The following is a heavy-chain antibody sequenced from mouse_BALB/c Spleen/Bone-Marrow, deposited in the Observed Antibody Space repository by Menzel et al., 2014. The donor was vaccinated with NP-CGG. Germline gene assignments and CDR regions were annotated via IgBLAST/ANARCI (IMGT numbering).Heavy chain of an antibody. CDR1: EFSLTSYG. CDR3: ARGGSSRAWFAY. Sequence: QVQLKQSGPGLVAPSQSLSITCTVSEFSLTSYGLHWVRQPPGKGLEWLGVIWAGGSTNYNSALMSRLSISKDNSKSXVFLKMNSLQTDDTAMYYCARGGSSRAWFAYWGQGTLVTVSA. V-gene: IGHV2-9*02. D-gene: IGHD1-1*01. J-gene: IGHJ3*01. CDR2: IWAGGST.